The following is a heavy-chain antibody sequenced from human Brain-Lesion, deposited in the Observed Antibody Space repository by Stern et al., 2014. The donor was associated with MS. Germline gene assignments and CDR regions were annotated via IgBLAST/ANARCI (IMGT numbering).Heavy chain of an antibody. J-gene: IGHJ6*02. CDR2: IFNSGST. D-gene: IGHD2-2*01. CDR1: GGSISSGGYY. CDR3: ARGRVVPGFQYYATDV. Sequence: VQLVESGPGLVKPSQTLSLSCTVSGGSISSGGYYWSWIRQPAGKGLEWIGRIFNSGSTSYNPSLKSRVPISIDTTKNQSPPELNPMPAADTAVYYCARGRVVPGFQYYATDVWGQGTTVIVSS. V-gene: IGHV4-61*02.